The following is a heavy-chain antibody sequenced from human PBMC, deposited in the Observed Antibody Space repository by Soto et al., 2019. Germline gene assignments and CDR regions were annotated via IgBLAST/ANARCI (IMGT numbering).Heavy chain of an antibody. CDR2: IRSKAYRGTT. CDR1: RFTIGDYA. V-gene: IGHV3-49*04. J-gene: IGHJ6*02. Sequence: GGSLRLSCPASRFTIGDYALSWVRLAPGKGLECGGYIRSKAYRGTTEYVASVKGRFTMSREDSKSIADLQMNSLKTEDTAVYYWTRVSPYYYYGMDVWGHGTTVTVSS. CDR3: TRVSPYYYYGMDV.